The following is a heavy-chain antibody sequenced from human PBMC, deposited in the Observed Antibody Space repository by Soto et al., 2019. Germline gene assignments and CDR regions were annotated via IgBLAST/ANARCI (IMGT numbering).Heavy chain of an antibody. Sequence: QVQLQESGPGLVKPSETLSLTCTVSGGSISSYYWSWIRQPPGKGLEWIGYIYHSGSTNYNPCLMSRATISXXTXKXXYSPKLGSVTPADTAVSYCARDGSVWWSSWYCFAPWGQGTLVTVSS. CDR1: GGSISSYY. CDR3: ARDGSVWWSSWYCFAP. CDR2: IYHSGST. D-gene: IGHD6-13*01. V-gene: IGHV4-59*01. J-gene: IGHJ5*02.